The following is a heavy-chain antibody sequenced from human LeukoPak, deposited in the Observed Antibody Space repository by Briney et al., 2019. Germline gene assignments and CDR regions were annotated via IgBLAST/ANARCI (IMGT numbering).Heavy chain of an antibody. CDR2: INPDSGVA. V-gene: IGHV1-2*06. J-gene: IGHJ4*02. Sequence: ASVKVSCKASGYTLTDHYMHWVRQAPGQGLEWMGRINPDSGVANYGQAFRGRVTMPRDPSINTAYMEVSTLRSDDTAVYYCARGFGLGGATVPPQFDYWGQGTLVTVSS. D-gene: IGHD1-26*01. CDR1: GYTLTDHY. CDR3: ARGFGLGGATVPPQFDY.